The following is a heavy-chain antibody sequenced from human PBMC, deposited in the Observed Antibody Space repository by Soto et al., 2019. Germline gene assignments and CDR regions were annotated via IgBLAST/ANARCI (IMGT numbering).Heavy chain of an antibody. CDR1: GFTFSSYA. D-gene: IGHD3-22*01. V-gene: IGHV3-23*01. Sequence: GSLRLSCAASGFTFSSYAMNWVRQAPGKGLEWVSAISGSGDSTYYADSVKGRFTISRDNSKNTLYLQMDSLRAEDTAVYYCAKALRASSGYYYYAMDVWGQGTTVTVSS. CDR3: AKALRASSGYYYYAMDV. CDR2: ISGSGDST. J-gene: IGHJ6*02.